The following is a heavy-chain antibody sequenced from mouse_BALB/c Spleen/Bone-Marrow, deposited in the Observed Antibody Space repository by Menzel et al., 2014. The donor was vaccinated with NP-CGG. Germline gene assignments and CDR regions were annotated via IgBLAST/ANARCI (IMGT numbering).Heavy chain of an antibody. Sequence: EVMLVESGGGLVQPGGSRKLSCAASGFTFSSFGMHWVRQAPEKGLEWVAYISSGSSTIYYADTVKGRFTISRDNPKNTLFLQITSLRSEDTAMYYCARGRPIYYGNLYAMDYWGQGTSVTVSS. J-gene: IGHJ4*01. V-gene: IGHV5-17*02. CDR1: GFTFSSFG. D-gene: IGHD2-1*01. CDR2: ISSGSSTI. CDR3: ARGRPIYYGNLYAMDY.